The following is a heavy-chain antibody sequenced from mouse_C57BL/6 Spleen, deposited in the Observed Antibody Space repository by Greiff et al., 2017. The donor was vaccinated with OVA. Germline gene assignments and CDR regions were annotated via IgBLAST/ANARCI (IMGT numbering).Heavy chain of an antibody. D-gene: IGHD2-5*01. CDR3: ARHESNYVVYFDY. Sequence: EVMLVESGGGLVKPGGSLKLSCAASGFAFSSYTMSWVRQTPEKRLEWVATISGGGGNTYYPDSVKGRFTISRDNAKNTLYLQMSSLRSEDTALYYCARHESNYVVYFDYWGQGTTLTVSS. V-gene: IGHV5-9*01. CDR2: ISGGGGNT. CDR1: GFAFSSYT. J-gene: IGHJ2*01.